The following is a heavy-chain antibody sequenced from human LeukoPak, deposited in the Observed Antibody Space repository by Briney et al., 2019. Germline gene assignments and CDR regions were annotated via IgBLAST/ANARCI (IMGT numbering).Heavy chain of an antibody. V-gene: IGHV3-23*01. CDR1: GFTFSTYA. CDR3: AKEKMTTTSFDY. J-gene: IGHJ4*02. Sequence: GGSLRLSCAASGFTFSTYAMSWVPQAPGKGLEWVSLISGSGGSTYYADSVKGRFTISRDNSKNTLYLQMHSLRAEDTVVYYCAKEKMTTTSFDYWGQGTLVTVSS. CDR2: ISGSGGST. D-gene: IGHD5-24*01.